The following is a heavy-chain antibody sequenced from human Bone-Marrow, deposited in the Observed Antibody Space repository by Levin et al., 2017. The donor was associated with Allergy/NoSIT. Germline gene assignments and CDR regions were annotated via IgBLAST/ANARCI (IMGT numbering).Heavy chain of an antibody. D-gene: IGHD1-26*01. Sequence: LRLSCTVSGVSINSGDYYWNWIRHHPGKGLDWIGYIYYSGDSNYNPSLKSRVTISVDTSKNHFSLKLRDVTAADTPAYYWAGARRSETPWDNWFDPWGQGTLVTVSS. CDR2: IYYSGDS. CDR3: AGARRSETPWDNWFDP. V-gene: IGHV4-31*03. J-gene: IGHJ5*02. CDR1: GVSINSGDYY.